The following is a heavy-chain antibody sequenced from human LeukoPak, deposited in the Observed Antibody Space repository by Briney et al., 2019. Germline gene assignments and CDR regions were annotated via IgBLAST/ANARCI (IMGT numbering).Heavy chain of an antibody. CDR1: GGSISSYY. CDR2: IYYSGST. V-gene: IGHV4-59*01. J-gene: IGHJ4*02. Sequence: PSETLSLTCTVSGGSISSYYWSWIRQPPGKGLEWIGYIYYSGSTNYNPSLKGRVTISVDTSKNQFSLKLSSVTAADTAVYYCAREVNGLDYWGQGTLVTVSS. CDR3: AREVNGLDY.